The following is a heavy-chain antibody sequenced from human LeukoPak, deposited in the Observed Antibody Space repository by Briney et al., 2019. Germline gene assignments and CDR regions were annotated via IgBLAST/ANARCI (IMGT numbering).Heavy chain of an antibody. V-gene: IGHV3-74*01. Sequence: GRSLRLSCAASGFTFRSYWMHWVRQAPGKGLLCVSRINSDGSSTIYADSVKGRFTISRDNAKNTLYLQMDSLIADDTAVYYCARGVVGARFDPWGQGTLVTVSS. CDR3: ARGVVGARFDP. CDR2: INSDGSST. D-gene: IGHD1-26*01. CDR1: GFTFRSYW. J-gene: IGHJ5*02.